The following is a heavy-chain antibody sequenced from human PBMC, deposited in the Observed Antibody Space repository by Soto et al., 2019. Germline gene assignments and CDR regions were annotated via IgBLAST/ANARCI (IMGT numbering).Heavy chain of an antibody. CDR2: ISSTTNYI. CDR3: ARESEDLTSNFDY. J-gene: IGHJ4*02. Sequence: LRLSCAASGFTFTRYIMNWVRQAPGKGLEWVSSISSTTNYIYYGDSMKGRFTISRDNAENSLYLEMNSLRAEDTAVYYCARESEDLTSNFDYWGQGTLVTVSS. CDR1: GFTFTRYI. V-gene: IGHV3-21*06.